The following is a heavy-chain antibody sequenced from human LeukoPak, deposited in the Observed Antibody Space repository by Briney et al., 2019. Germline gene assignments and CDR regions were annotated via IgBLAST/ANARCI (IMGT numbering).Heavy chain of an antibody. J-gene: IGHJ4*02. CDR1: GFTFSSYA. CDR3: ARVGTGYNGPFDY. CDR2: ISGSGGST. D-gene: IGHD3/OR15-3a*01. Sequence: GGSLRLSCAASGFTFSSYAMSWVRQAPGKGLEWVSAISGSGGSTYYADSVKGRFTISRDNSKNTLYLQMNSLRAEDTAVYYCARVGTGYNGPFDYWGQGTLVTVSS. V-gene: IGHV3-23*01.